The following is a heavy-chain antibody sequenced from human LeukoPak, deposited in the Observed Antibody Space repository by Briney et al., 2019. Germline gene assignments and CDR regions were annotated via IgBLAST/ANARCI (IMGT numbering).Heavy chain of an antibody. CDR2: INHSGST. D-gene: IGHD3-22*01. CDR1: GGSLSGYY. V-gene: IGHV4-34*01. Sequence: SETLSLTCAVYGGSLSGYYWSWIRQPPGKGLEWIGEINHSGSTNYNPSLKSRVTISVDTSKNQFSLKLSSVTAADTAVYYCARDYGHYYDSSGYYFDYWGQGTLVTVSS. J-gene: IGHJ4*02. CDR3: ARDYGHYYDSSGYYFDY.